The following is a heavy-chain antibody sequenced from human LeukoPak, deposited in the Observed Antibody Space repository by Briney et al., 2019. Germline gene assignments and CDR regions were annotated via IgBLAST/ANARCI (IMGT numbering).Heavy chain of an antibody. CDR3: ARQRKGYCSGGSCYDFDY. Sequence: SETVSLTCSVSGGSLCSYYWIWMRQPPGKGREWMGYIYYSGSTNYNPSLKSRVTISVDTSKNQFSLKLSCVTAADTAVYYCARQRKGYCSGGSCYDFDYGGQGTLVTVSA. CDR1: GGSLCSYY. CDR2: IYYSGST. D-gene: IGHD2-15*01. V-gene: IGHV4-59*08. J-gene: IGHJ4*02.